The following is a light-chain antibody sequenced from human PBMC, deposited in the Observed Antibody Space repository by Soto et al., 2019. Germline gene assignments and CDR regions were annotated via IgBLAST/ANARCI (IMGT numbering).Light chain of an antibody. Sequence: SYELTQPPSVSVSSGQTASITCSGDKLGDKYACWYQQKPGQSPVLVIYQDDKRPSGIPERFSGSNSGNTATLTISETQGMDEADYYCQAWDSSTAWYVFGPGTKVTVL. CDR2: QDD. J-gene: IGLJ1*01. CDR1: KLGDKY. CDR3: QAWDSSTAWYV. V-gene: IGLV3-1*01.